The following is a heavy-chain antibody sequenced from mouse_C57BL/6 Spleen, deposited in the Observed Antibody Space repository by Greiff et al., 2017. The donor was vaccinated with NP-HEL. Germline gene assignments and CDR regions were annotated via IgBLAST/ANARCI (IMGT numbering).Heavy chain of an antibody. Sequence: QVQLKQSGAELVKPGASVKISCKASGYAFSSYWMNWVKQRPGKGLEWIGQIYPGDGDTNYNGKFKGKATLTADKSSSTAYMQLSSLTSEDSAVYFCASGSSYAWFAYWGQGTLVTVSA. CDR2: IYPGDGDT. CDR1: GYAFSSYW. V-gene: IGHV1-80*01. D-gene: IGHD1-1*01. CDR3: ASGSSYAWFAY. J-gene: IGHJ3*01.